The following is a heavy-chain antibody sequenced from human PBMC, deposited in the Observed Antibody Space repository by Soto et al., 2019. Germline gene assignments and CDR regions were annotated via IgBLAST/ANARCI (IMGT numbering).Heavy chain of an antibody. CDR3: ARDDQGIAAAGTDYYYYYGMDV. D-gene: IGHD6-13*01. V-gene: IGHV3-23*01. Sequence: GGSLRLSCAASGFTFSSYAMSWVRQAPGKGLEWVSAISGSGGSTYYADSVKGRFTISRDNSKNTLYLQMSSLRAEDTAVYYCARDDQGIAAAGTDYYYYYGMDVWGQGTTVTVSS. CDR2: ISGSGGST. J-gene: IGHJ6*02. CDR1: GFTFSSYA.